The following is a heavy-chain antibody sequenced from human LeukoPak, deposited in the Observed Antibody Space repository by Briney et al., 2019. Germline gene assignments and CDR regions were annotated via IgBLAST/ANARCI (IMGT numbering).Heavy chain of an antibody. Sequence: GGSLRLSCAASGFTFSSYGMHWVRQAPGKGLEWVAVISYDGSNKYYADSVKGRFTISRDNSKNTLYLQMNSLRAEDTAVYYCAKAQGNGEGYFDCWGQGTLVTVSS. D-gene: IGHD1-1*01. CDR2: ISYDGSNK. J-gene: IGHJ4*02. CDR1: GFTFSSYG. CDR3: AKAQGNGEGYFDC. V-gene: IGHV3-30*18.